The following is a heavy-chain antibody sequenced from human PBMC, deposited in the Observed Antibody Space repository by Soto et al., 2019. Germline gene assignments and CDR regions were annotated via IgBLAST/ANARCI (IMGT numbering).Heavy chain of an antibody. D-gene: IGHD1-26*01. Sequence: TLSLTCAVYGGSFSGYYWSWIRQPPGKGLEWIGEINHSGSTNYNPSLKSRVTISVDTSKNQFSLKLSSVTAADTAVYYCARVWGSYFSPLGRWGYFQHWGHGXLVTVSS. V-gene: IGHV4-34*01. CDR1: GGSFSGYY. CDR3: ARVWGSYFSPLGRWGYFQH. J-gene: IGHJ1*01. CDR2: INHSGST.